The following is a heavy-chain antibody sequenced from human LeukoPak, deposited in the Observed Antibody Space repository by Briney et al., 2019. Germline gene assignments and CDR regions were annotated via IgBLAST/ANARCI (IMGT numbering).Heavy chain of an antibody. Sequence: GGSLRLSCAASGFTFSSYWMHWVRQALGKGLVWVSCINNDGSNTNYADFVKGRFTISRDNAKNTVYLQMNNLRDEDTAVYYCATLPGSDWGQGALVTVSS. CDR3: ATLPGSD. V-gene: IGHV3-74*01. J-gene: IGHJ4*02. D-gene: IGHD1-26*01. CDR1: GFTFSSYW. CDR2: INNDGSNT.